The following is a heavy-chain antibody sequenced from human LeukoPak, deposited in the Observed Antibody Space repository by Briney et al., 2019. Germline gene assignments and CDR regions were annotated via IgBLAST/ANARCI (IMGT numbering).Heavy chain of an antibody. CDR3: ARSSLVSYYYGSGSYYNVGY. V-gene: IGHV3-7*01. Sequence: PRRSLTLSCAASGLTLSSNWMSWDRQAPGKVLEWVANIKQDVSDKYYVASAKDRFTISGDKAKNSLYLQVNSLRAEDTAVYYCARSSLVSYYYGSGSYYNVGYWGQGTLVAVSS. CDR1: GLTLSSNW. D-gene: IGHD3-10*01. CDR2: IKQDVSDK. J-gene: IGHJ4*02.